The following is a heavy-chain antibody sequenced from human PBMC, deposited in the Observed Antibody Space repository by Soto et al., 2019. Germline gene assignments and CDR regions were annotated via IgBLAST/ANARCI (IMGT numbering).Heavy chain of an antibody. D-gene: IGHD2-15*01. V-gene: IGHV4-59*01. CDR1: GGSLHNAY. J-gene: IGHJ6*02. Sequence: QVQLQESGPGLVKPSETLSLTCSVSGGSLHNAYWSWIRQPPGKGLEWIGRVNYSGSTTYRPSLKSRVTISVDASKNQISLTLTSMTAADTAVYYCARTPNREYRDHYFYYGLDVWGQGTTVTVSS. CDR2: VNYSGST. CDR3: ARTPNREYRDHYFYYGLDV.